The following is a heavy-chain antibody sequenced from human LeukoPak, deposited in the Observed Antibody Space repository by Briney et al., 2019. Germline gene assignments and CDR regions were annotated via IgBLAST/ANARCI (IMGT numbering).Heavy chain of an antibody. V-gene: IGHV4-39*07. Sequence: KPSETLSLTCTVSGGSISSSSYYWGWIRQPPGKGLEWIGSIYYSGSTYYNPSLKSRVTISVDTSKNQFSLKLSSVTAADTAVYYCARAGTVTAPHYGMDVWGQGTTVTVSS. CDR2: IYYSGST. CDR1: GGSISSSSYY. D-gene: IGHD4-17*01. J-gene: IGHJ6*02. CDR3: ARAGTVTAPHYGMDV.